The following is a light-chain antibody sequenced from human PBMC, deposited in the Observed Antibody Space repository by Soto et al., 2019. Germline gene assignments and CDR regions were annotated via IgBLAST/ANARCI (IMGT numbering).Light chain of an antibody. J-gene: IGKJ2*01. Sequence: EIELTQSPGTLSLSPGERATLSCRASQTVSSRYLAWYQQKPGQAPRLLLYGASNRTTSIPDRFSGSWSGTAFTLTISRLEPDDVSVYYCQQYGRSPPFTFGQGTKVEIK. CDR3: QQYGRSPPFT. V-gene: IGKV3-20*01. CDR2: GAS. CDR1: QTVSSRY.